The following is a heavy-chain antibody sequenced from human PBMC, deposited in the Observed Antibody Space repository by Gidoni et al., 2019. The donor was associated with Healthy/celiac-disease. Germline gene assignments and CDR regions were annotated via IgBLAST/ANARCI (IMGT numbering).Heavy chain of an antibody. D-gene: IGHD6-19*01. V-gene: IGHV3-30-3*01. Sequence: QVQLVESGGGVVQPGRSLRLSCAASGFTFSSYAMHWVRQAPGKGLEWVAVISYDGSNKYYADSVKGRFTISRDNSKNTLYLQMNSLRAEDTAVYYCARVGSSGWYHYYYGMDVWGQGTTVTVSS. CDR2: ISYDGSNK. CDR3: ARVGSSGWYHYYYGMDV. J-gene: IGHJ6*02. CDR1: GFTFSSYA.